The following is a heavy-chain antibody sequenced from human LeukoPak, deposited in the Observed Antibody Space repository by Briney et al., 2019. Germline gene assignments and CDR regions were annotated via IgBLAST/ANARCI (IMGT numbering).Heavy chain of an antibody. Sequence: GGSLRLSCAASGFTFSTYGMHWVRQAPGKGLEWVAFIRNDGNNRYYADSVKGRFTISRDNSKDTLYLQMDSLRAEDAAVYYCAKIQVGPEFAYWGQGTLVTVSS. CDR3: AKIQVGPEFAY. CDR1: GFTFSTYG. D-gene: IGHD2-15*01. V-gene: IGHV3-30*02. J-gene: IGHJ4*02. CDR2: IRNDGNNR.